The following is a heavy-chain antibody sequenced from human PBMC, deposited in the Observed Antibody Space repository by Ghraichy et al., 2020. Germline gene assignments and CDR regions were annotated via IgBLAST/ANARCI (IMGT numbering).Heavy chain of an antibody. CDR1: GFTFISYW. V-gene: IGHV3-7*01. J-gene: IGHJ4*02. D-gene: IGHD6-19*01. CDR2: INQDGSTK. Sequence: GGSLRLSCAASGFTFISYWMTWVRQAPGKGLEWVATINQDGSTKYYVDSVKGRFTISRDKAKNSLYLQMNSLRAEDTAVYYCARNHMVGQWLVPHYFDFWCQGTLVTVSA. CDR3: ARNHMVGQWLVPHYFDF.